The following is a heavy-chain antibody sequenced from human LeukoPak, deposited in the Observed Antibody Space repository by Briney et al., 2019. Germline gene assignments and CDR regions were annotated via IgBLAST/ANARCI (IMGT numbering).Heavy chain of an antibody. CDR2: ISYTGST. CDR3: ARGESIGHPFDT. V-gene: IGHV4-59*01. CDR1: GGSINSDY. Sequence: PSETLSLTCTVSGGSINSDYWSWIRQPPGKGLEWIGYISYTGSTNYNPALRSRVTMSVDTSKSQLSLKLSSVTAADTAVYYCARGESIGHPFDTWGQGTMVTVSS. J-gene: IGHJ3*02. D-gene: IGHD2/OR15-2a*01.